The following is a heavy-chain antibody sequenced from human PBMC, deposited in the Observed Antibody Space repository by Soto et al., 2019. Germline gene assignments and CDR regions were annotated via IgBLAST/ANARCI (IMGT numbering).Heavy chain of an antibody. Sequence: ASVKVSCKASGYTFTSYGISWVRQALGQGLEFMGWMNPSGSNTGYAQKFQGRATFTWNTPTSTAYMDLSGLRSEDTAVYYCARYRTKVPVAFDVWGQGTMVTVSS. V-gene: IGHV1-8*02. CDR3: ARYRTKVPVAFDV. CDR1: GYTFTSYG. J-gene: IGHJ3*01. CDR2: MNPSGSNT. D-gene: IGHD3-16*02.